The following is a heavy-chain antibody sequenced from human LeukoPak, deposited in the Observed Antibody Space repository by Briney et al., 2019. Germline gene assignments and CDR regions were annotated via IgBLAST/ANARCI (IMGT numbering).Heavy chain of an antibody. CDR1: GFTFSSYA. CDR2: ISGSGGST. D-gene: IGHD2-2*01. J-gene: IGHJ4*02. V-gene: IGHV3-23*01. CDR3: AKDSDIVVVPAAFFDY. Sequence: GGSLRLSCAASGFTFSSYAMSWVRQAPGKGLGWVSAISGSGGSTYYADSVKGRFTISRDNSKNTLYLQMNSLRAEDTAVYYCAKDSDIVVVPAAFFDYWGQGTLVTVSS.